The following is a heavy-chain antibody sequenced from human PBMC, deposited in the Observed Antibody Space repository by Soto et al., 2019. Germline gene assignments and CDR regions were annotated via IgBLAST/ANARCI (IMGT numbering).Heavy chain of an antibody. CDR3: ARIDFWSGMDV. D-gene: IGHD3-3*01. CDR1: GFTFSNYW. CDR2: INSDGSTT. J-gene: IGHJ6*02. V-gene: IGHV3-74*01. Sequence: EVQLVESGGGLLQPGGSLRLSCAASGFTFSNYWMNWVRQAPGKGLVWVSRINSDGSTTNYEDSVKGRFTISRDNAKNTLHLQMNSLRADDTAVYYCARIDFWSGMDVWGQGTTVTVSS.